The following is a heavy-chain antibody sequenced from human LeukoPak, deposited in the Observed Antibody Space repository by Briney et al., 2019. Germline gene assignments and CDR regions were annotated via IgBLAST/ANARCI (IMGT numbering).Heavy chain of an antibody. CDR3: AKDFAMVRGPHSYYYYYGMDV. CDR2: INWSSGSI. J-gene: IGHJ6*02. CDR1: GFTFEDYVDYT. D-gene: IGHD3-10*01. V-gene: IGHV3-9*01. Sequence: GGSLRLSCAVSGFTFEDYVDYTTHWVRQAPGKGLEWVSGINWSSGSISYADSVKGRFTISRDSAKNSLYLQMNSLRAEDTALYYCAKDFAMVRGPHSYYYYYGMDVWGQGTAVTVSS.